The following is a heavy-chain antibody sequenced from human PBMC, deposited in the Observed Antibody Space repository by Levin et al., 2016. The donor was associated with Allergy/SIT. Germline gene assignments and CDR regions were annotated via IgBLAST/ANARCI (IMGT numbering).Heavy chain of an antibody. V-gene: IGHV4-39*07. J-gene: IGHJ4*02. Sequence: SETLSLTCAVSGGSISSSGSYWGWIRQPPGKGLEWIGSIYYSGITYYNPSLKSRVSISVDMSKKQFSLNLNSVTAADTAVYYCARPRYNNKFWDSWGQGTLVTVSS. CDR2: IYYSGIT. CDR1: GGSISSSGSY. CDR3: ARPRYNNKFWDS. D-gene: IGHD1-14*01.